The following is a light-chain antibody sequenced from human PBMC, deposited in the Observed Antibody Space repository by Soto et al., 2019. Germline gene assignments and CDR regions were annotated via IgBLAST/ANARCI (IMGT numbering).Light chain of an antibody. CDR3: QQSHSTPLL. J-gene: IGKJ1*01. Sequence: DIQMTQSPSTLSASVGDRVTITCRASQSIDTYLNWYQQKPGKAPKFLIYAASSLRSGVPSRFSGGGSGTDFTLTISSLQPEDFATYYCQQSHSTPLLFGQGTKVDI. V-gene: IGKV1-39*01. CDR2: AAS. CDR1: QSIDTY.